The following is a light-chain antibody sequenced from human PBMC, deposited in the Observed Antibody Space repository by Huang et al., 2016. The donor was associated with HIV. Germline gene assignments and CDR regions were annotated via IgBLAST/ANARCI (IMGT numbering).Light chain of an antibody. CDR3: QQYDSSPIFT. J-gene: IGKJ3*01. CDR2: GAS. CDR1: QSVSSKY. Sequence: EIVLTQSPGTVSLSQGERATLSCRASQSVSSKYLGWYQQKPGQAPRLLIYGASYRSTCIPDRFISSGSWTDFTLTISRLVPEDFAVYYCQQYDSSPIFTFGPGTKVDIK. V-gene: IGKV3-20*01.